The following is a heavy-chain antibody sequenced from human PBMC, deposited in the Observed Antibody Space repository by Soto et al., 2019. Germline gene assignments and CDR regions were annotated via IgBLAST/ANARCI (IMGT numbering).Heavy chain of an antibody. V-gene: IGHV3-7*03. D-gene: IGHD2-2*01. Sequence: PGGSLRLSCAVSGFTFTSYSMSWVRQAPGEGLEWVANIRQDGREKYYVDSVRGRFTISRDNAQNSLYLQMDSLRAEDTAMYYCARDLPGYCSTTNCYYYFDFWGQGTLVTVSS. J-gene: IGHJ4*02. CDR2: IRQDGREK. CDR3: ARDLPGYCSTTNCYYYFDF. CDR1: GFTFTSYS.